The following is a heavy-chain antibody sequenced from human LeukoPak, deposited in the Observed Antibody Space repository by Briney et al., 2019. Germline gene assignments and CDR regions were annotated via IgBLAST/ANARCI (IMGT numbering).Heavy chain of an antibody. CDR1: GYDFTTYW. Sequence: GESLKISCKGSGYDFTTYWIGWVRQMPRQGLEWMGIIYPGDSDTRNSPSFQGQVTISADKSISTVYLQWSSLKASDTAMYYCARDGPVPATADAFDIWGQGTMATVSS. V-gene: IGHV5-51*01. D-gene: IGHD2-2*01. CDR2: IYPGDSDT. CDR3: ARDGPVPATADAFDI. J-gene: IGHJ3*02.